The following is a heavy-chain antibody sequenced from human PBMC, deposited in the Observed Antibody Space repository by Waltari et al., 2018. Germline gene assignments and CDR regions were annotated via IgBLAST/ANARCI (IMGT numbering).Heavy chain of an antibody. CDR2: IIPYLGIA. V-gene: IGHV1-69*08. CDR3: AREQGQQQRVYYFDY. J-gene: IGHJ4*02. D-gene: IGHD6-13*01. Sequence: QVQLVQSGAEVKKPGSSVKVSCKASGGTFSSYTISWVRQAPGQGLEWMGRIIPYLGIANYAQKFQGRVTITADKSTSTAYMELSSLRSEDTAVYYCAREQGQQQRVYYFDYWGQGTLVTVSS. CDR1: GGTFSSYT.